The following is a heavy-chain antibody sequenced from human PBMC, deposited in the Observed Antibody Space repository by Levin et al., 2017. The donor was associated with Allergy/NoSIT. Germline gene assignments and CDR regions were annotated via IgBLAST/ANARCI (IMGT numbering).Heavy chain of an antibody. V-gene: IGHV3-23*01. D-gene: IGHD1-1*01. CDR3: AKKQGGTSGFSFDV. CDR2: ITGGGFNT. CDR1: GFTISEYA. Sequence: GASVKVSCAVSGFTISEYAMAWVRQAPGKGLEWVSVITGGGFNTYYGDSVKGRFTVSRDNSKNTLYLELNSLRAEDTAVYYCAKKQGGTSGFSFDVWGQGTMVTVSS. J-gene: IGHJ3*01.